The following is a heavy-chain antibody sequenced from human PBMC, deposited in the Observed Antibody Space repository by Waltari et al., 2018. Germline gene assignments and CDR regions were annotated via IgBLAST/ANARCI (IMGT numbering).Heavy chain of an antibody. CDR1: GFTFSSYG. CDR3: AKDNAYGSERYYYYYDMDV. J-gene: IGHJ6*01. V-gene: IGHV3-30*02. CDR2: IRYDGSNK. Sequence: GGGVVQPGGSLRLSCAASGFTFSSYGMHWVRQAPGKGLEWVAFIRYDGSNKYYADSVKGQFTISRDNSKNTLYLQMNSLRAEDTAVYYCAKDNAYGSERYYYYYDMDVWGQGTTVTVSA. D-gene: IGHD3-10*01.